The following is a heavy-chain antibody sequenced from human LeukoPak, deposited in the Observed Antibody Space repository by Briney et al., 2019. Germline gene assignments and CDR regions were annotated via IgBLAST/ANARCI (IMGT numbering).Heavy chain of an antibody. J-gene: IGHJ4*02. V-gene: IGHV4-59*08. CDR1: GGSISSYY. CDR2: IYYSGST. Sequence: SETLSLTCTVSGGSISSYYWSWIRQPPGKGLEWIGYIYYSGSTNYNPSLKSRVTISVDTSKNQFSLKLSSVTAADTAVYYCARRASSSWYPHFDYWGQGTLVTVSS. CDR3: ARRASSSWYPHFDY. D-gene: IGHD6-13*01.